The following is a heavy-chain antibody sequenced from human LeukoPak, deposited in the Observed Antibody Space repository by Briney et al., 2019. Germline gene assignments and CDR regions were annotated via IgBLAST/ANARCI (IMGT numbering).Heavy chain of an antibody. CDR3: ARVGFRRKNWFDP. J-gene: IGHJ5*02. CDR1: GYTFTGYY. D-gene: IGHD1-26*01. Sequence: ASVKVSCKASGYTFTGYYMHWVRQAPGQGLEWMGWINPNSGGTNYAQKFQGRVTMTRDTSISTAYMELSRLRSDDTAMYYCARVGFRRKNWFDPWGQGTLVTVSS. V-gene: IGHV1-2*02. CDR2: INPNSGGT.